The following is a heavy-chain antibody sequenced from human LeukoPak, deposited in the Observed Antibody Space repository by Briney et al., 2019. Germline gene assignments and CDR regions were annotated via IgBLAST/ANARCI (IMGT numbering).Heavy chain of an antibody. V-gene: IGHV4-59*08. CDR1: GGSISSYY. Sequence: PSETLSLTCTVSGGSISSYYWSWIRQPPGKGLEWIGYIYYSGSTNYNPSLKSRVTISVDTSKNQFSLKLSSVTAADTAVYYCARHRSSRGFDYWGQGTLVTVSS. CDR3: ARHRSSRGFDY. CDR2: IYYSGST. J-gene: IGHJ4*02.